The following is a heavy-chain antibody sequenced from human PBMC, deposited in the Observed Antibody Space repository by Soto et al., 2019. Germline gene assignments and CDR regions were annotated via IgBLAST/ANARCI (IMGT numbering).Heavy chain of an antibody. D-gene: IGHD4-17*01. J-gene: IGHJ4*02. CDR1: GFSLSDFS. V-gene: IGHV3-48*02. Sequence: QLVESGGDLVKPGGSLRLSCSASGFSLSDFSINWVRQAPGKGLEWISYISSSGGTIYYADSVRGRFTISRDNVKGSVFLQMYSLRYEDTALYYCANSFGDSHFESRGQGTLVTVSS. CDR2: ISSSGGTI. CDR3: ANSFGDSHFES.